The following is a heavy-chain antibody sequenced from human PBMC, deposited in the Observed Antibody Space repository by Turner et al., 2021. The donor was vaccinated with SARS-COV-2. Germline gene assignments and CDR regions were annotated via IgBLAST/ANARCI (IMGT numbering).Heavy chain of an antibody. Sequence: QVQLVESGGGLVQPWRSLRTSCAASGFTFSSYGMNWVRQAPGKGLEWVAVIWYDGSNKYYADSVKGRFTISRDNSKNTLYLQMNSLRAEDTAVYYCARDGSGYYDSSGYFDHWGQGTLVTVSS. J-gene: IGHJ4*02. V-gene: IGHV3-33*01. CDR1: GFTFSSYG. CDR2: IWYDGSNK. CDR3: ARDGSGYYDSSGYFDH. D-gene: IGHD3-22*01.